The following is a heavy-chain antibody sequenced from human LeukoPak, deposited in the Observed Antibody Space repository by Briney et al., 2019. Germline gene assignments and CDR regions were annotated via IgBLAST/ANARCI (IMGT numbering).Heavy chain of an antibody. Sequence: WGSLTLTCAASGFTFSSYWSSWVRQAPGKGLVWVSRINSDESITTYADSVKGRFTISRDNAKNTMSMQMNSLRAEDTAVYYCARGLVPGSLDYWGQGTPVTVSS. J-gene: IGHJ4*02. V-gene: IGHV3-74*01. CDR2: INSDESIT. D-gene: IGHD3-10*01. CDR1: GFTFSSYW. CDR3: ARGLVPGSLDY.